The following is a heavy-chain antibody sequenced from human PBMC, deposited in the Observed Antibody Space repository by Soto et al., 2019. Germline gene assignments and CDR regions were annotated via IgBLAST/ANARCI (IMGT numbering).Heavy chain of an antibody. J-gene: IGHJ3*01. Sequence: LSLTCTVSGGPISIGSHYWGWIRQPPGKGLEWIATIYYDGSTNYNPSLKSRVTISVDTSKSQFSLKLSSVTAADTAVYYCARGVVVAAPPAFDFWGQGTMVTV. V-gene: IGHV4-39*01. CDR1: GGPISIGSHY. CDR3: ARGVVVAAPPAFDF. CDR2: IYYDGST. D-gene: IGHD2-15*01.